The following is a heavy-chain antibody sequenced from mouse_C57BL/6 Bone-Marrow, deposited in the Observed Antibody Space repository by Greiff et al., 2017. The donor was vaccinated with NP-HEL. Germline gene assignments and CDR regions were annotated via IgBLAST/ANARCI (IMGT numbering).Heavy chain of an antibody. CDR3: ARVAVDAMDY. D-gene: IGHD1-1*01. V-gene: IGHV5-4*03. J-gene: IGHJ4*01. CDR2: ISDGGSYT. Sequence: DVKLVESGGGLVKPGGSLKLSCAASGFTFSSYAMSWVRQTPEKRLEWVATISDGGSYTYYPANVKGRFTISRDNAKNNLYLQMSHLKSEETAMYYCARVAVDAMDYWGQGTSVTVSS. CDR1: GFTFSSYA.